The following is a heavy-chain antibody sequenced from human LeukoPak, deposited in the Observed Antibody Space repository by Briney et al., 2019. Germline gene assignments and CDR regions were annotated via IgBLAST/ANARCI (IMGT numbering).Heavy chain of an antibody. CDR3: ASSHSYGGFDY. D-gene: IGHD5-18*01. J-gene: IGHJ4*02. Sequence: GGSLRLSCSASGFIFSSYSMDWVRQAPGKGLEWVSYIGSSGDNARYYADSVKGRFTISRDNAKNSLYLQMNSLRDEDTAVYYCASSHSYGGFDYWGQGTLVTVSS. CDR2: IGSSGDNAR. V-gene: IGHV3-48*02. CDR1: GFIFSSYS.